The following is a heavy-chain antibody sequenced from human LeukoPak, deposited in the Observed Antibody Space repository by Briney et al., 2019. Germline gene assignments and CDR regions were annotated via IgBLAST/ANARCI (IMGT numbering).Heavy chain of an antibody. CDR2: IRYDGSNK. D-gene: IGHD3-10*01. CDR3: AKSGPNRGGQSISF. J-gene: IGHJ4*02. Sequence: PGGSLRLSCAASGFTFSTYGMHWVRQAPGKGLEWVAFIRYDGSNKYYADSVKGRFTISRDNSKNTLYLQMNSLRAEDTAVYYCAKSGPNRGGQSISFWGQGTLVTVSS. V-gene: IGHV3-30*02. CDR1: GFTFSTYG.